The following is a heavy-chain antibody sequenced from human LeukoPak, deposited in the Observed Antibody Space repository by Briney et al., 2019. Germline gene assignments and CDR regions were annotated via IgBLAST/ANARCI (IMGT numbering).Heavy chain of an antibody. V-gene: IGHV3-53*01. CDR2: IYSGDST. CDR3: AKNRVGASGLAEYFEH. Sequence: PGGSLSLSCAASGFLVSSTYMSWVRQAPGKGLEWVSIIYSGDSTYYADSVKGRFTISRDNSRNTVYLQMNSLRAEDTAVYYCAKNRVGASGLAEYFEHWGQGTLVAVSS. CDR1: GFLVSSTY. D-gene: IGHD1-26*01. J-gene: IGHJ1*01.